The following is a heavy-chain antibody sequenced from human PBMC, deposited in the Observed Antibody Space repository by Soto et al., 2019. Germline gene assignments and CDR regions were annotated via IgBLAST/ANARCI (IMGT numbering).Heavy chain of an antibody. CDR1: GGSISSSNW. D-gene: IGHD5-18*01. J-gene: IGHJ4*02. V-gene: IGHV4-4*02. CDR3: ARTQCDGYTGYYFDY. Sequence: QVQLQESGPGLVKPSGTLSLTCAVSGGSISSSNWWSWVRQPPGKGLEWIGEIYHSGSTNYNPSLKSRVTITVGKSKNQFSLKLSSVTAADTAVYACARTQCDGYTGYYFDYWGQGTLVTVSS. CDR2: IYHSGST.